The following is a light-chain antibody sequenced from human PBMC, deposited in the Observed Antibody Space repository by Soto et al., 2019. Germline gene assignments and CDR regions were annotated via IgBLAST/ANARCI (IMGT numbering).Light chain of an antibody. CDR2: RAS. CDR3: LPYVNPVYT. J-gene: IGKJ2*01. V-gene: IGKV3-20*01. Sequence: EIVLTQSPGTLSLSPGQRATLSCRSSQSVISSFLAWYQQKPGQAPRLLIYRASTRATGIPDRFSDSGSGTVFTLTISRLEPEDFGVYYCLPYVNPVYTVGQGTNLEI. CDR1: QSVISSF.